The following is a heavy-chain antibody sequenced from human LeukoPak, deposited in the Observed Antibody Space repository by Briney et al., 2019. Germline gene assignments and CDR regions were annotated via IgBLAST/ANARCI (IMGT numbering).Heavy chain of an antibody. D-gene: IGHD6-19*01. CDR3: ARDTTVGGAVAGYNPWGWYFDL. V-gene: IGHV4-34*01. CDR1: GGSFSGYY. CDR2: INHSGST. Sequence: SETLSLTCAVYGGSFSGYYWSWIRQPPGKGLEWIGEINHSGSTNYNPSLKSRVTISVDTSKNQFSLKLSSVTAADTAVYYCARDTTVGGAVAGYNPWGWYFDLWGRGTLVTVSS. J-gene: IGHJ2*01.